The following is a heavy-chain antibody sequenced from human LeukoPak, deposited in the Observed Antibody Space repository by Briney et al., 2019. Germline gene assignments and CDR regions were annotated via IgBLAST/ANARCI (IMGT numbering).Heavy chain of an antibody. Sequence: PSETLSLTCAVYGGSFSGYYWSWIRQPPGKGLEWIGEINHSGSPNYNPSLKSRVTISVDTSKNQFSLQLSSVTAADTAVYYCARRSAAGIAFDHWGQGTLVTVSS. J-gene: IGHJ4*02. CDR2: INHSGSP. CDR3: ARRSAAGIAFDH. CDR1: GGSFSGYY. V-gene: IGHV4-34*01. D-gene: IGHD6-13*01.